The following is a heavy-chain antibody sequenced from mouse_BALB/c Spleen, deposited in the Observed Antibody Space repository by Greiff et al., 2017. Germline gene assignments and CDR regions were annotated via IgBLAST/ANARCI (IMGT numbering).Heavy chain of an antibody. D-gene: IGHD1-1*01. CDR3: ARVITTYPMDY. CDR1: GFTFSSYA. J-gene: IGHJ4*01. V-gene: IGHV5-6-5*01. Sequence: EVNLVESGGGLVKPGGSLKLSCAASGFTFSSYAMSWVRQTPEKRLEWVASISSGGSTYYPDSVKGRFTISRDNARNILYLQMSSLRSEDTAMYYCARVITTYPMDYWGQGTSVTVSS. CDR2: ISSGGST.